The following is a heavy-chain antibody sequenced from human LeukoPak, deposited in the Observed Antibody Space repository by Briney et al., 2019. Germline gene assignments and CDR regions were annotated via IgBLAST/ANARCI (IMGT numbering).Heavy chain of an antibody. V-gene: IGHV3-48*01. D-gene: IGHD3-22*01. CDR2: ISSSSSTI. J-gene: IGHJ4*02. Sequence: PGGSLRLSCAASGFTFSSYSMNWVRQAPGKGLEWVSYISSSSSTIYYADSVKGRFTISRDNAKNSLYLQMNSLRAEDTAVYYCARVSNRGWDYYDSSAFDYWGQGTLVTVSS. CDR3: ARVSNRGWDYYDSSAFDY. CDR1: GFTFSSYS.